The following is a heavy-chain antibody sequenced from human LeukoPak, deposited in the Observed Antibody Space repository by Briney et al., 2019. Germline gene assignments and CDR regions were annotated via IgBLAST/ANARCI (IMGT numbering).Heavy chain of an antibody. CDR1: GGSISSGGYY. J-gene: IGHJ2*01. V-gene: IGHV4-31*03. Sequence: SETLSLTCTVSGGSISSGGYYWSWIRQHPGKGLEWIGYIYYSGSTYYNPSLKSRVTISVDTSKNQFSLKLSSVTAADTAVYYCVRGRYDSSGYNYWYFDLWGRGTLVTVSS. D-gene: IGHD3-22*01. CDR2: IYYSGST. CDR3: VRGRYDSSGYNYWYFDL.